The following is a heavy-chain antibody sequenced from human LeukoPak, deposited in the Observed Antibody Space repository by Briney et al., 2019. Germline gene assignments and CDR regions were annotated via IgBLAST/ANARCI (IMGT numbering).Heavy chain of an antibody. CDR2: IKQDGSEK. Sequence: PGGSLRLSCAASGFTFSSYWMSWVRQAPGKGLEWVANIKQDGSEKYYVDSVKGRFTISRDNAKNSLYLQMNSLRAEDTAVYYCARALLAVAGTWYPSFDYWGQGTLVTVSS. J-gene: IGHJ4*02. CDR3: ARALLAVAGTWYPSFDY. D-gene: IGHD6-19*01. V-gene: IGHV3-7*02. CDR1: GFTFSSYW.